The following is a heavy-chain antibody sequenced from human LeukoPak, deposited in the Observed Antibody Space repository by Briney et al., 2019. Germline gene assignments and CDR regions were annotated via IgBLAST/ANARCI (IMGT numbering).Heavy chain of an antibody. V-gene: IGHV1-8*01. CDR3: AKDLVTMVSHFDY. J-gene: IGHJ4*02. CDR2: MNPNSGDT. CDR1: GYTFTSYD. Sequence: ASVKVSCKASGYTFTSYDINWVRQATGQGLEWMGWMNPNSGDTGYAQKFQGRVTLTRNTSKSTAYMELSSLRAEDTAVYYCAKDLVTMVSHFDYWGQGTLVTVSS. D-gene: IGHD3-10*01.